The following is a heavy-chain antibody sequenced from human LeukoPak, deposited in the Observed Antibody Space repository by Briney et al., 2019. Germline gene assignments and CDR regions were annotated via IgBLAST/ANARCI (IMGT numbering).Heavy chain of an antibody. J-gene: IGHJ3*02. CDR3: ATELRWQPYSFDI. Sequence: VASVKVSCKASGYTFTNYGITWVRQAPGQGLEWMGWISAYNGDTNYAQRFQGRITMTTDTSTTTAYMELRSLRSDDTAAYYCATELRWQPYSFDIWGDGTMVTVSS. CDR1: GYTFTNYG. D-gene: IGHD5-24*01. CDR2: ISAYNGDT. V-gene: IGHV1-18*01.